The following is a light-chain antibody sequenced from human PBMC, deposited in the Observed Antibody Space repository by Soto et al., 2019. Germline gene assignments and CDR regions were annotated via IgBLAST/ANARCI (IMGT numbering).Light chain of an antibody. CDR3: QQRSDWPLT. V-gene: IGKV3-11*01. J-gene: IGKJ4*01. CDR1: QSVNSY. CDR2: DAS. Sequence: EIVLTQSPATLSLSPGERATLSCRASQSVNSYLAWYQQKPGQAPRLLIYDASNRATGIPARFSGSGSETDFTLTNSSLEPDDFAVYYCQQRSDWPLTFGGGTQVEFK.